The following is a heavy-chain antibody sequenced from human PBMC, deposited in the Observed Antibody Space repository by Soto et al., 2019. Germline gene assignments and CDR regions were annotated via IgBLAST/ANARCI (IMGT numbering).Heavy chain of an antibody. D-gene: IGHD6-19*01. CDR2: ISYDGSNK. J-gene: IGHJ4*02. CDR1: GFTFSSYA. V-gene: IGHV3-30-3*01. CDR3: ASGGIGGWYGSYYFDY. Sequence: QVQLVESGGGVVQPGRSLRLSCAASGFTFSSYAMHWVRQAPGKGLEWVAVISYDGSNKYDADSVKGRFTISRDNSKNTLYLQMNSLRAEDTAVYYCASGGIGGWYGSYYFDYWGQGTLVTVSS.